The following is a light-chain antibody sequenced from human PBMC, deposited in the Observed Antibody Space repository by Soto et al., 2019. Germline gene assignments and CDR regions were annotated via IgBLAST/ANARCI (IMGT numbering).Light chain of an antibody. CDR1: NSDVGIYDF. Sequence: QSALTQPASVSGTPGQSITISCTGSNSDVGIYDFVSWYQHHPGRAPKLIVSEVSHRPSGVSNRFSGSKTGDTASLTIAGPPSANTAVYYSIAYTRAGVRDVFGTGTKLTVL. CDR2: EVS. V-gene: IGLV2-14*01. J-gene: IGLJ1*01. CDR3: IAYTRAGVRDV.